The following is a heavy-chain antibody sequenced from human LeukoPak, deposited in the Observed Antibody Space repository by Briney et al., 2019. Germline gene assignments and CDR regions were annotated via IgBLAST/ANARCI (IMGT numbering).Heavy chain of an antibody. CDR2: IYHSGST. CDR1: GYSISSGYY. CDR3: ARHGLLYYFDY. Sequence: PSETLSLTCTVSGYSISSGYYWGWIRQPPGKGLEWIGSIYHSGSTYYNPSLKSRVTISVDTSKNQFSLKLSSVTAADTAVYYCARHGLLYYFDYWGQGTLVTVSS. J-gene: IGHJ4*02. V-gene: IGHV4-38-2*02. D-gene: IGHD2-2*02.